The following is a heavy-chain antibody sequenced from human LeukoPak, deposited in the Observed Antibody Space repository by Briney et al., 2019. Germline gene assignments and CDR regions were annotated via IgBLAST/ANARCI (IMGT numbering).Heavy chain of an antibody. Sequence: ASVKVSCKASGYTFTSYDINWVRQATGQGLEWMGWMNPNSGNTGYAQKFQGRVTMTRNTSIGTAYMELSSLGSEDTAVYYCARLWFGESTIHDWGQGTLVTVSS. V-gene: IGHV1-8*01. J-gene: IGHJ4*02. CDR3: ARLWFGESTIHD. CDR1: GYTFTSYD. D-gene: IGHD3-10*01. CDR2: MNPNSGNT.